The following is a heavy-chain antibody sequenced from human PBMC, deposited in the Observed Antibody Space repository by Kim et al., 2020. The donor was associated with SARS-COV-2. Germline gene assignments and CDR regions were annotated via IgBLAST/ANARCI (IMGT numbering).Heavy chain of an antibody. CDR1: GGSFSGYY. D-gene: IGHD3-10*01. Sequence: SETLSLTCAVYGGSFSGYYWSWIRQPPGKGLEWIVEINHSGSTNYNPSLKSRVTISVDTSKNQFSLKLSSVTAADTAVYYCARGYGSGSYYNLNWFDPWGQGTLVTVSS. J-gene: IGHJ5*02. CDR3: ARGYGSGSYYNLNWFDP. V-gene: IGHV4-34*01. CDR2: INHSGST.